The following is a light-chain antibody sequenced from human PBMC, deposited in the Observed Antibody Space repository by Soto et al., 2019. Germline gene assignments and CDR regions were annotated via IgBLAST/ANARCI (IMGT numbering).Light chain of an antibody. J-gene: IGKJ5*01. Sequence: EVVLTQSPFTLSFSPWERSTLSFMASQSVSSYLAWYQQKPGQAPRLLIYDISNRATGIPARFSGSGSGTDFTLTISSLEPDDFAVYYCQQRNDWQVTFGQGTRLEI. CDR1: QSVSSY. CDR3: QQRNDWQVT. CDR2: DIS. V-gene: IGKV3-11*01.